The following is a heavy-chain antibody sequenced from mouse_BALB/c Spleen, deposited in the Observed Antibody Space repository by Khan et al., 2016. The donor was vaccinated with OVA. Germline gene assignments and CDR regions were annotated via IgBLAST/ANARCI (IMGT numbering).Heavy chain of an antibody. CDR3: TRLAYYYNSEGFAY. Sequence: EVELVESGGDLVKPGGSLKLSCAVSGFTFSTYGMSWVRQTPAMRLEWVAAISTGCHYTSYTDSVKGRFTISRDNAMNTLYLQMSILKSEDTAIYYCTRLAYYYNSEGFAYWGQGTLVAVSA. V-gene: IGHV5-6*01. D-gene: IGHD1-1*01. CDR1: GFTFSTYG. J-gene: IGHJ3*01. CDR2: ISTGCHYT.